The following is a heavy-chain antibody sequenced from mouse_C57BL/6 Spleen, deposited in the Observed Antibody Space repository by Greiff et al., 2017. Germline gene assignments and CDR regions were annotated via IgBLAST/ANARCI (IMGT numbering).Heavy chain of an antibody. Sequence: EVQVVESGGDLVKPGGSLKLSCAASGFTFSSYGMSWVRQTPDKRLEWVATISSGGSYTYYPDSVKGRFTISRDNAKNTLYLQMSSLKSEDTAMYYCARLYDYDEDWYFDVWGTGTTVTVSS. V-gene: IGHV5-6*01. CDR1: GFTFSSYG. D-gene: IGHD2-4*01. J-gene: IGHJ1*03. CDR2: ISSGGSYT. CDR3: ARLYDYDEDWYFDV.